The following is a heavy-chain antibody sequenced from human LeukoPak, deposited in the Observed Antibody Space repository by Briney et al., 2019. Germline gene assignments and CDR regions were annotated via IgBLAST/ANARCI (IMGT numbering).Heavy chain of an antibody. CDR3: AKGVFTYCYFDY. CDR1: GFTFSSYG. V-gene: IGHV3-30*18. D-gene: IGHD1-26*01. CDR2: ISNDGSTK. J-gene: IGHJ4*02. Sequence: GGSLRLSCAASGFTFSSYGMHWVRQAPGKGLEWVAVISNDGSTKYYADSVKGRFSISRDNSKNTLYLQMNSLRAEDTAVYYCAKGVFTYCYFDYWGQGTLVTVSS.